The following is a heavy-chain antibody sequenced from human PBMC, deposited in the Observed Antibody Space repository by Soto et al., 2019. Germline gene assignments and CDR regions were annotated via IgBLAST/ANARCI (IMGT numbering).Heavy chain of an antibody. CDR3: AKDGTHCSGGSCYGLDV. CDR1: GLTFSSYG. D-gene: IGHD2-15*01. Sequence: GGSLRLSCAASGLTFSSYGMRWVRQAPGKGLEWVALISYDGSNRYYADSVKGRFTVSRDNSKNTLSLQMNSLRAEDTAVYYCAKDGTHCSGGSCYGLDVWGQGTTVTVS. J-gene: IGHJ6*02. CDR2: ISYDGSNR. V-gene: IGHV3-30*18.